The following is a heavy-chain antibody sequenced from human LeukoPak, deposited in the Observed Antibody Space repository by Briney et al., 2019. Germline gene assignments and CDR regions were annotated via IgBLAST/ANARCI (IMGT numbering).Heavy chain of an antibody. Sequence: GASVKLSCKASGYTFTGYYMHWVRQAPGQGLEWMGWINPNSGGTNYAQKFQGWVTMTRDTSISTAYMELSRLRSDDTAVYYCARDGYGSGSYPDYWGQGTLVTVSS. D-gene: IGHD3-10*01. J-gene: IGHJ4*02. CDR1: GYTFTGYY. CDR2: INPNSGGT. V-gene: IGHV1-2*04. CDR3: ARDGYGSGSYPDY.